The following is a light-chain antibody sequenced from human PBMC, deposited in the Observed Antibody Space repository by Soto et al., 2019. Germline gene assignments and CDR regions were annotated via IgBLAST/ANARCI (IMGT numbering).Light chain of an antibody. CDR3: QQYGSSPIT. CDR1: QSVSSSY. Sequence: EIVLTQSPGTLSLSPREKATLSCRAIQSVSSSYLAWYQQKPGQAPRLLIYGASSRATGIPDRFSGSGSGTDFTLTVCRLEPEDFAVYYCQQYGSSPITFGQGTRLEI. CDR2: GAS. J-gene: IGKJ5*01. V-gene: IGKV3-20*01.